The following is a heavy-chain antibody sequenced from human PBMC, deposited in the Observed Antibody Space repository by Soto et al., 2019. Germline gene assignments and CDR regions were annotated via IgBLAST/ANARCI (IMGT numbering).Heavy chain of an antibody. CDR1: GFTFSSYA. CDR3: AKDGIAAAGYYYYYGMDV. D-gene: IGHD6-13*01. J-gene: IGHJ6*02. V-gene: IGHV3-23*01. CDR2: ISGSGGST. Sequence: GGSLRLSCAASGFTFSSYAMSWVRQAPGKGLEWVSAISGSGGSTYYADSVKGRFTISRDNSKNTLYLQMNSLRAEDTAVYYCAKDGIAAAGYYYYYGMDVWGQGTTVTVSS.